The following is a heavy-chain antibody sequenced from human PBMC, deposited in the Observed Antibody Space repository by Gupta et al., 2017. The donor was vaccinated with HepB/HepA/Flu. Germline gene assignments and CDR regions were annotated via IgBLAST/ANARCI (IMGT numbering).Heavy chain of an antibody. CDR3: ARDMRDFDWSSDAFDI. Sequence: EVQLVESGGGLVKPGGSLRLSCAASGFTFSSYSMNWVRQAPGKGLEWVSSISSSSSYIYYADSVKGRFTISRDNAKNSLYLQMNSLRAEGTAVYYCARDMRDFDWSSDAFDIWGQGTMVTVSS. CDR2: ISSSSSYI. CDR1: GFTFSSYS. D-gene: IGHD3-9*01. J-gene: IGHJ3*02. V-gene: IGHV3-21*01.